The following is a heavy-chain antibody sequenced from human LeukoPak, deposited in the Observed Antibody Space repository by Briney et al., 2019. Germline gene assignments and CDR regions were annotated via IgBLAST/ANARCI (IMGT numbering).Heavy chain of an antibody. V-gene: IGHV3-74*01. J-gene: IGHJ3*02. CDR2: INNDGTTT. Sequence: GGSLRLSCTTSGFTFSAYWMHWVRQAPGKGPVWVSRINNDGTTTTYADSVKGRFTISRDNAENSLYLQMNSLRVEDTANYYCARSGITMVGGVSIGLLAFDIWGQGTMVTVSS. CDR1: GFTFSAYW. D-gene: IGHD3-10*01. CDR3: ARSGITMVGGVSIGLLAFDI.